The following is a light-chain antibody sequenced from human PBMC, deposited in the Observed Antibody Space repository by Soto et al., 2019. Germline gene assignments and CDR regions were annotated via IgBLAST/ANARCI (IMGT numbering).Light chain of an antibody. CDR2: DVT. CDR3: GSYTISSTLMI. Sequence: QSALTQPASVSGSPGQSITISCSGTPSDIGAYNYVSWYQHLPGKAPKVIIYDVTNRPSGVSSRFSGSESGTTASLTISGLQAEDEANYYCGSYTISSTLMIFGGGTKLTVL. J-gene: IGLJ2*01. V-gene: IGLV2-14*03. CDR1: PSDIGAYNY.